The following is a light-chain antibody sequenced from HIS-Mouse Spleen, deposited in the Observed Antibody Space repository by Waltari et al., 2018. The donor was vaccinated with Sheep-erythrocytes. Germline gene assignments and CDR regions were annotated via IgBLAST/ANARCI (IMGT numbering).Light chain of an antibody. CDR3: QAWDSSTAV. Sequence: SYELTQPPSVSVSPGQTASITCSGDKLGDKYACWYQQKPGQSAVLVIYQDSKRPSGIPGRLSGSNSGNTATLTISGTQAMDEADYYCQAWDSSTAVFGGGTKLTVL. J-gene: IGLJ2*01. CDR1: KLGDKY. V-gene: IGLV3-1*01. CDR2: QDS.